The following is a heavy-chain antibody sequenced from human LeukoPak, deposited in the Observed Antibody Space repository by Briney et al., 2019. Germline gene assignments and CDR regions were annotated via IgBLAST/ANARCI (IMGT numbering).Heavy chain of an antibody. V-gene: IGHV4-61*02. Sequence: SSQTLSLTCTVPGGSISSGSYYWSWIRQPAGKGLEWIGRIYTSGSTNYNPSLKSRVTISVDTSKNQFSLKLSSVTAADTAVYYCAREKVRWELRNNWFDPWGQGTLVTVSS. CDR2: IYTSGST. CDR3: AREKVRWELRNNWFDP. D-gene: IGHD1-26*01. CDR1: GGSISSGSYY. J-gene: IGHJ5*02.